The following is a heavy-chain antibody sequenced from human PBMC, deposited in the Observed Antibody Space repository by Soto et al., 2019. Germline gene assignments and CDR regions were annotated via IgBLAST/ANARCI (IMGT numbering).Heavy chain of an antibody. D-gene: IGHD1-26*01. Sequence: QVQLVESGGGVVQPGRSLRLSCAASGFVFSTYGMHWVRQAPGKGLEWVAVIWYDGSNKYYADSVRVRFNISRDNSKNTLFLQLNSLRAEDTAVYYCARAVGPFDYWGQGTLVTVSS. J-gene: IGHJ4*02. V-gene: IGHV3-33*01. CDR2: IWYDGSNK. CDR1: GFVFSTYG. CDR3: ARAVGPFDY.